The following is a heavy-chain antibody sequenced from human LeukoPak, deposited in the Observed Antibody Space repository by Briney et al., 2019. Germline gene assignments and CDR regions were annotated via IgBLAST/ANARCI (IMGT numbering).Heavy chain of an antibody. J-gene: IGHJ4*02. CDR3: ARDDCGDTCYPGGY. V-gene: IGHV1-3*01. CDR2: IKAGNGDT. CDR1: GYIFTKYV. D-gene: IGHD2-21*01. Sequence: GASVKVSCKASGYIFTKYVVHWVRQAPGQRPEWMGWIKAGNGDTKYSQNFQGRLTITRDTSASTVYMELSSLTSEDMALYYCARDDCGDTCYPGGYWGQGTLVTVSS.